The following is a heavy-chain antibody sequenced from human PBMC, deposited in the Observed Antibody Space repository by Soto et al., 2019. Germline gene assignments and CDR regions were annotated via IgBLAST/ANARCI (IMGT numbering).Heavy chain of an antibody. V-gene: IGHV1-18*01. Sequence: QVQLVQSGAEVKKPGASVKVSCRASGYRFETYAMTWVRQAPRQGLEWMGWISAYSVDTYSAQKFQDRLTITKDTSTGTAYMELRSLTSDATAVYYCARGHGAIRSALDVWGQGTTVTVSS. J-gene: IGHJ6*02. CDR3: ARGHGAIRSALDV. CDR1: GYRFETYA. D-gene: IGHD6-19*01. CDR2: ISAYSVDT.